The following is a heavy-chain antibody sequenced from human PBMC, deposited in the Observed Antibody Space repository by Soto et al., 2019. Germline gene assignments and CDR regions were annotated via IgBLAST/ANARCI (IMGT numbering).Heavy chain of an antibody. Sequence: PGGSLRLSCAASGFTFTSYTMNWVRQAPGKGLEWVSSISSSSDYIYYADSMKGRVTISRDNAKNSLFLDMNSLRGEDTAVYYCARARVYATGPLDFWGQGTLVTVSS. CDR2: ISSSSDYI. J-gene: IGHJ4*02. CDR3: ARARVYATGPLDF. V-gene: IGHV3-21*06. CDR1: GFTFTSYT. D-gene: IGHD6-13*01.